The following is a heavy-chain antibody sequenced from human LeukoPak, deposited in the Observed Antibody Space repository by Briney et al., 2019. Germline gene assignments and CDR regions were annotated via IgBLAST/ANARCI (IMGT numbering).Heavy chain of an antibody. CDR3: ARAETAMVLNWFDP. D-gene: IGHD5-18*01. Sequence: KVSCKASGYTFTSYWIGWVRQMPGKGLEWTGIIYPGDSDTRYSPSFHGQVTFSADKSISTAYLQWSSLKASDTAMYYCARAETAMVLNWFDPWGQGTLVTVSS. CDR1: GYTFTSYW. J-gene: IGHJ5*02. V-gene: IGHV5-51*01. CDR2: IYPGDSDT.